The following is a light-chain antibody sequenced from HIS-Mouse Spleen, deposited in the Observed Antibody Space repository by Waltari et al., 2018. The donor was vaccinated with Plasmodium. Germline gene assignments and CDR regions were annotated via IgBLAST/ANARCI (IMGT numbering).Light chain of an antibody. CDR1: ALPQQY. J-gene: IGLJ3*02. CDR2: EDS. CDR3: YSTDSSGNHRV. V-gene: IGLV3-10*01. Sequence: SYELTQPPSVSVSPGHTARITCSGDALPQQYPYWYQQNSGQAPVLVIYEDSKRPSGIPEGFSGSSSGTMATLTISGAQVEDEADYYCYSTDSSGNHRVFGGGTKLTVL.